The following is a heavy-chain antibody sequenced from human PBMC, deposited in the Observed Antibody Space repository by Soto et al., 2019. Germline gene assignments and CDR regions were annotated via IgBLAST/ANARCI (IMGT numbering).Heavy chain of an antibody. CDR2: IYYSGST. Sequence: QVQLQESGPGQVKPSQTLSLTCTVYGGSVNSGGYHWSWIRQHPGKGLEWIGDIYYSGSTYYNPSLKSRFTISRNTSTNHFPLHLSALPDADTAVYYCARAPIPPWNYYGMDVWGPETTVTFSS. CDR1: GGSVNSGGYH. D-gene: IGHD1-1*01. V-gene: IGHV4-31*03. CDR3: ARAPIPPWNYYGMDV. J-gene: IGHJ6*02.